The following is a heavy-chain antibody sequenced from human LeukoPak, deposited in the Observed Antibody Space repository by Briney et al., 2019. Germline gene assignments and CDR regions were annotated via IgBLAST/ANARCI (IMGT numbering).Heavy chain of an antibody. CDR3: ARASVAVSFDY. CDR2: ISSSGSTI. J-gene: IGHJ4*02. CDR1: GFTFSSYW. V-gene: IGHV3-48*04. Sequence: GGSLRLSCAASGFTFSSYWMSWVRQAPGKGLEWVSYISSSGSTIYYADSVKGRFTISRDNAKNSLYLQMNSLRAEDTAVYYCARASVAVSFDYWGQGTLVTVSS. D-gene: IGHD6-19*01.